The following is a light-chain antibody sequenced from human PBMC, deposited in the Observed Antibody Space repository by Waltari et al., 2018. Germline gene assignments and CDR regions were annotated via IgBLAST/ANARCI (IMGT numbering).Light chain of an antibody. CDR2: EDD. V-gene: IGLV6-57*04. Sequence: NLMLIQPHSVSESPGKTVTISCTRSSGTFASSYVQWYQQRPGSAPTTVIYEDDQRPSGVPDRFSGSTDSSSNSASLTSSGLKTEDEADYYCQSYDGSSPVVFGGGTKLTVL. CDR1: SGTFASSY. J-gene: IGLJ2*01. CDR3: QSYDGSSPVV.